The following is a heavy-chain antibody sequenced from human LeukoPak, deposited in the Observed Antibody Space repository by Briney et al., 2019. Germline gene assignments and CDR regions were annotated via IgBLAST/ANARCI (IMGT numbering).Heavy chain of an antibody. CDR2: INPNSGGT. J-gene: IGHJ4*02. Sequence: ASVKVSCKASGGTFSSYAISWVRQAPGQGLEWMGWINPNSGGTNYAQKFQGRVTMTRDTSISTAYMELSRLRSDDTAVYYCARVDYDYVWGSYRYFDYWGQGTLVTVSS. V-gene: IGHV1-2*02. CDR1: GGTFSSYA. D-gene: IGHD3-16*02. CDR3: ARVDYDYVWGSYRYFDY.